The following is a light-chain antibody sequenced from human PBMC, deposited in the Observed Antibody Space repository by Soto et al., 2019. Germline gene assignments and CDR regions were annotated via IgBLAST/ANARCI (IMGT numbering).Light chain of an antibody. CDR1: YSNRKTNT. CDR3: AAWDDSLNGRV. CDR2: SNN. J-gene: IGLJ2*01. V-gene: IGLV1-44*01. Sequence: QSVLTQPPSASGTPGQRVSISCSGSYSNRKTNTVNWYQHLPGTAPKLLIFSNNQRPSGVPDRFSGSKSGTSASLAITGLQSEDEADYYCAAWDDSLNGRVFGGGTKLTVL.